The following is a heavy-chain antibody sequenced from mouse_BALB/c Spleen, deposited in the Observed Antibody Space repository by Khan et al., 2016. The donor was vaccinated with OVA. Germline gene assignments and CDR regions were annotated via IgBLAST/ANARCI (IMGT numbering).Heavy chain of an antibody. CDR3: AGGNWQSYYFDY. D-gene: IGHD4-1*01. V-gene: IGHV1S136*01. J-gene: IGHJ2*01. CDR1: GYRFTSYL. CDR2: INPYNGAT. Sequence: VQLKQSGPELVKPGTSVKMSCKASGYRFTSYLIHWVKQKPGQGLEWIGYINPYNGATKYDEKFKGKATLTSDKSSNTAYMKLSSLTSADSAVYYCAGGNWQSYYFDYWGQGTTLTVSS.